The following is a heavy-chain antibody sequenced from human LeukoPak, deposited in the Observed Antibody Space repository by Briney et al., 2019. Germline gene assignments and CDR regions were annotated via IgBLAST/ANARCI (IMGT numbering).Heavy chain of an antibody. Sequence: PGGSLRLSCAASGFTLSNDWMHWVRQAPGKGLVWVSRINTDGSTTTYADSVKGRFTISRDNAKNTLYLQMNSLRVEDTAVYYCARSRGGSYHYWGQGTLVTVSS. CDR3: ARSRGGSYHY. CDR2: INTDGSTT. V-gene: IGHV3-74*01. D-gene: IGHD3-16*02. J-gene: IGHJ4*02. CDR1: GFTLSNDW.